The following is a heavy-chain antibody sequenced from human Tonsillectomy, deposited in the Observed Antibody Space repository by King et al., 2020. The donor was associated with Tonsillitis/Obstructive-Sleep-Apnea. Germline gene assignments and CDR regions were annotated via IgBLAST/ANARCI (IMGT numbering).Heavy chain of an antibody. D-gene: IGHD2-2*01. J-gene: IGHJ4*02. CDR1: GFSLSTSGMC. V-gene: IGHV2-70*11. CDR3: ARTLGYCSSTSCYWTLWY. CDR2: IDWDDDK. Sequence: VTLKESGPALVKPPQTLTLTCTFSGFSLSTSGMCVSWIRQPPGKALEWLARIDWDDDKYYSASLKTRLTISKDTSKNQVVLTMTNMDPVDTATYHCARTLGYCSSTSCYWTLWYWGQGTLVTVSS.